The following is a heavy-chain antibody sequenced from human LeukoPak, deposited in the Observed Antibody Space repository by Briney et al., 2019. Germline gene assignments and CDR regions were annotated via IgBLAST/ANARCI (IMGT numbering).Heavy chain of an antibody. Sequence: GGSLRLSCAASGFTFSSYSMNWVRQAPGKGLEWVSSISSSSSYIYYADSVKGRFTISRDNAKNSLYLQMNSLRAEDTAVYYCARHIAAAGPSYFDYWGQGTLVTVSS. CDR1: GFTFSSYS. CDR2: ISSSSSYI. J-gene: IGHJ4*02. CDR3: ARHIAAAGPSYFDY. V-gene: IGHV3-21*04. D-gene: IGHD6-13*01.